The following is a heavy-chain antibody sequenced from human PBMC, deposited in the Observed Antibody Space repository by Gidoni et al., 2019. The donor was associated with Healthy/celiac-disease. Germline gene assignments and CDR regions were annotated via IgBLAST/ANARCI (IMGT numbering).Heavy chain of an antibody. D-gene: IGHD1-1*01. J-gene: IGHJ4*02. Sequence: EVQLVEYGGGLVTPGGSLTLSSAATGFTFSSYRMTWVRQAPGKGLEWVSSISSVISYIYYADSVKGRFTISRDNAKNSLYLQMNSLRAEDTAVYYCARVKSGCNDYWGQGTLVTVSS. CDR1: GFTFSSYR. CDR2: ISSVISYI. CDR3: ARVKSGCNDY. V-gene: IGHV3-21*01.